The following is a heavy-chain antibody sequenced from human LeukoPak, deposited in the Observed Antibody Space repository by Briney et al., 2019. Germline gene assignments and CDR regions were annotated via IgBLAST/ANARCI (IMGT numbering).Heavy chain of an antibody. V-gene: IGHV4-39*01. D-gene: IGHD3/OR15-3a*01. CDR1: GLTVSSNC. CDR2: IYYSGNT. Sequence: PGGSLRLSCAASGLTVSSNCMSWVRQAPGKGLEWIGSIYYSGNTYYNASLKSQVSISIDTSKNQFSLRLTSVTAADTAVYYCARQTGSGLFILPGGQGTLVTVSS. CDR3: ARQTGSGLFILP. J-gene: IGHJ4*02.